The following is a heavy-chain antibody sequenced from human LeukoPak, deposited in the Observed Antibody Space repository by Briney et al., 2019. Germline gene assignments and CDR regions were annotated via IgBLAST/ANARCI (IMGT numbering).Heavy chain of an antibody. V-gene: IGHV4-34*09. Sequence: PSETLSLTCAVYGGSFSGYYWSWIRQPPGKGLEWIGYIYYSGSTYYNPSLKSRVTISVDTSKNQFSLKLSSVTAADTAVYYCARTPAAIGYYFDYWGQGTLVTVSS. D-gene: IGHD2-2*01. CDR3: ARTPAAIGYYFDY. CDR1: GGSFSGYY. J-gene: IGHJ4*02. CDR2: IYYSGST.